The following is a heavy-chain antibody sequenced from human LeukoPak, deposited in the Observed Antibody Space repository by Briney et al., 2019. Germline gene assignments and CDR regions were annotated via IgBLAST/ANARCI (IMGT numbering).Heavy chain of an antibody. D-gene: IGHD3-10*01. J-gene: IGHJ3*02. CDR3: ARSYPHYYGSGSYAFDI. V-gene: IGHV1-24*01. CDR2: FDPEDGET. CDR1: GYTLTELS. Sequence: ASVKVSCKVSGYTLTELSMHWVRQAPGKGLEWMGGFDPEDGETIYAQKFQGRVTMTEDTSTDTAYMELSSLRSEDTAVYYCARSYPHYYGSGSYAFDIWGQGTMVTVSS.